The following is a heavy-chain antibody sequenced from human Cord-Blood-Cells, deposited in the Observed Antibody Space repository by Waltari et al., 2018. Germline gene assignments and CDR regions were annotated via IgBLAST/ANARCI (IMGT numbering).Heavy chain of an antibody. J-gene: IGHJ4*02. CDR1: GFTFSSYS. CDR2: ISSSSSTI. CDR3: ARVAYCGGDCYSTPYQYYFDY. D-gene: IGHD2-21*01. V-gene: IGHV3-48*02. Sequence: EVQLVESGGGLVQPGGSLRLSCTASGFTFSSYSMNWVRQAPGKGLEWVSYISSSSSTIYYADSVKGRFTISRDNAKNSLYLQMNSLRDEDTAVYYCARVAYCGGDCYSTPYQYYFDYWGQGTLVTDSS.